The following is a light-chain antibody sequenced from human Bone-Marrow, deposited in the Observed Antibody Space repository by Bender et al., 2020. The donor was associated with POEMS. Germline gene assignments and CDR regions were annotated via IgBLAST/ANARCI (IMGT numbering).Light chain of an antibody. V-gene: IGLV6-57*04. CDR2: EDD. CDR3: LSYDRSLHFV. J-gene: IGLJ1*01. CDR1: SGSIASDY. Sequence: NFMLTQPHSVSESPGKTVTISCTRSSGSIASDYVQWYQQRPGSAPTTVIYEDDQRPSGVPDRFSGSIDTSSNSASLTISGLKTEDEADYYCLSYDRSLHFVFGPGTKVTVL.